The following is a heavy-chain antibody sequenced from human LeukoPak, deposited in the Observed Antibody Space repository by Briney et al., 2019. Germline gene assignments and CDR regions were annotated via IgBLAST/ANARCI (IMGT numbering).Heavy chain of an antibody. V-gene: IGHV3-21*01. CDR1: GFTFSTYN. D-gene: IGHD3-10*01. CDR3: ARDLERITLVRGVIPNWFDP. Sequence: GGSLRLSCEASGFTFSTYNMNWVRQAPGKGLEWVSSISISSTYIYYADSVKGRFTISRDNAKNSLYLQMNSLRAEDTAVYYCARDLERITLVRGVIPNWFDPWGQGTLVTVSS. CDR2: ISISSTYI. J-gene: IGHJ5*02.